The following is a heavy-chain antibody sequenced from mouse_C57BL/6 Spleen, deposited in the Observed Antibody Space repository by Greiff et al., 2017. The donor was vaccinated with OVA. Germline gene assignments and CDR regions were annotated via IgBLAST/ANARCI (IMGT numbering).Heavy chain of an antibody. CDR1: GYSITSGYY. CDR2: ISYDGSN. CDR3: AAITTVVGWYFDV. D-gene: IGHD1-1*01. Sequence: ESGPGLVKPSQSLSLTCSVTGYSITSGYYWNWIRQFPGNKLEWMGYISYDGSNNYNPSLKNRISITRDTSKNQFFLKLNSVTTEDTATNYCAAITTVVGWYFDVWGTGTTVTVSS. J-gene: IGHJ1*03. V-gene: IGHV3-6*01.